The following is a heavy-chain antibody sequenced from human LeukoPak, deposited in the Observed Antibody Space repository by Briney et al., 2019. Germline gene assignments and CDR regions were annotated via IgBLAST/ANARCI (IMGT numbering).Heavy chain of an antibody. Sequence: ASVKVSCKASGYTFTGYYMHWVRQAPGQGLEWMGWVNPNHGDTNYAQKFQDRVSMTRDTSISTAYMHLSRLRSADTAVYYCARSYYDSSDPFDYWGQGTLVTVSS. CDR3: ARSYYDSSDPFDY. D-gene: IGHD3-22*01. V-gene: IGHV1-2*02. J-gene: IGHJ4*02. CDR1: GYTFTGYY. CDR2: VNPNHGDT.